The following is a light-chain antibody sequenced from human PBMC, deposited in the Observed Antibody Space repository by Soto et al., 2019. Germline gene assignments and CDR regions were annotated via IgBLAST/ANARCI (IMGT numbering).Light chain of an antibody. CDR3: QSYDSSLHV. V-gene: IGLV1-40*01. CDR1: SSNIGAGYD. CDR2: GNS. J-gene: IGLJ1*01. Sequence: QSVLTQPPSVSGAPGQRVTISCTGSSSNIGAGYDVHWYQQLPGTAPKLLIYGNSNRPSGVPDRFSGSKSGTSASLAITGLQAEDEADYYCQSYDSSLHVFGTGTKLTV.